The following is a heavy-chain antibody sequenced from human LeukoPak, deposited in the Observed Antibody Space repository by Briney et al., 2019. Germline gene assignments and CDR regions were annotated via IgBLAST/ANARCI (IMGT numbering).Heavy chain of an antibody. V-gene: IGHV4-39*07. Sequence: SETLSLTCTVSGGSISSSSYYWGWIRQPPGKGLEWIGSIYYSGSTYYNPSLKSRVTISVDTSKNQFSLKLSSVTAADTAVYFPRGYSNYDSYYYYYMDVWGKGTTVTVSS. CDR2: IYYSGST. CDR3: RGYSNYDSYYYYYMDV. J-gene: IGHJ6*03. D-gene: IGHD4-11*01. CDR1: GGSISSSSYY.